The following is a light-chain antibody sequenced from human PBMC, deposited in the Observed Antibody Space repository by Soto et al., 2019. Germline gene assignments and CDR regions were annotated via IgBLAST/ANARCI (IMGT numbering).Light chain of an antibody. J-gene: IGKJ1*01. CDR3: QHHNSYSQT. Sequence: DIQLTQSPPTLSAYVGDRVTITCRASQSISYYLAWYQQMPGKAPKLLIYGASSLQSGVPSRFSGSGSGTEFTLTISSLQPDDFATYFCQHHNSYSQTFGQGTKVDIK. CDR2: GAS. CDR1: QSISYY. V-gene: IGKV1-5*01.